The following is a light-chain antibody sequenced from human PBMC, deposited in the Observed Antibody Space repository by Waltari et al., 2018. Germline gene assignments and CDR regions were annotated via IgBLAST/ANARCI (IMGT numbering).Light chain of an antibody. Sequence: SSELTQDPAVSVALGQTVRITCQGDSLRTYYAGWYQQKPGQAPFLVIYGINNRPSGIPDRFSGSRSGNTSSLTISGAQAEDEADYYCNSRDSSGNIVGFGGGTKLTVL. CDR1: SLRTYY. CDR2: GIN. CDR3: NSRDSSGNIVG. V-gene: IGLV3-19*01. J-gene: IGLJ2*01.